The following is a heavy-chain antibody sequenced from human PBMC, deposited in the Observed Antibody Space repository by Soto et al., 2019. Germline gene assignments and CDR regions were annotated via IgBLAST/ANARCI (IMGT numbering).Heavy chain of an antibody. CDR1: GGSISNGGYY. D-gene: IGHD1-20*01. CDR2: IYYSGST. V-gene: IGHV4-61*08. Sequence: PSETLSLTCTVSGGSISNGGYYWSWIRQHPGKGLEWIGYIYYSGSTNYNPSLKSRVTISVDTSKNQFSLKLSSVTAADTAVYYCARSPRPKYNWNDVGAFDIWGQGTMVTVS. CDR3: ARSPRPKYNWNDVGAFDI. J-gene: IGHJ3*02.